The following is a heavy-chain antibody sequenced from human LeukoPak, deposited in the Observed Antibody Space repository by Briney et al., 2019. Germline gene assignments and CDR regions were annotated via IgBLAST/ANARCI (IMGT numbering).Heavy chain of an antibody. V-gene: IGHV3-23*01. D-gene: IGHD6-13*01. Sequence: HPGGSLRLSCSASGFSFSSYAMMWVRQAPGKGLEWVSSIVASYEGTFYANSVRGRFTISRDNSRSTMSLQMNSLRAEDTAVYYCARGKAGGLADLFDPWGPGTLVTVSS. J-gene: IGHJ5*02. CDR2: IVASYEGT. CDR3: ARGKAGGLADLFDP. CDR1: GFSFSSYA.